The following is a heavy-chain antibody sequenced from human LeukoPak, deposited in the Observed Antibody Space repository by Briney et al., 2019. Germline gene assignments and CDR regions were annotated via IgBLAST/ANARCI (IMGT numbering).Heavy chain of an antibody. Sequence: PSETLSLTCTVSGGSISSYYWSWIRQPPGKGLEWIGYIYYSGSTNYNPSLKSRVTISVDTSKNQFSLKLSSVTAADTAVYYCARAPSSSSWFYWYFDLWGRGTLVTVSS. CDR3: ARAPSSSSWFYWYFDL. D-gene: IGHD6-13*01. CDR2: IYYSGST. CDR1: GGSISSYY. V-gene: IGHV4-59*01. J-gene: IGHJ2*01.